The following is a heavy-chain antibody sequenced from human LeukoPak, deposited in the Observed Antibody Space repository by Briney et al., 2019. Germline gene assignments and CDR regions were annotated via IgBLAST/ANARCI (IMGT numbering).Heavy chain of an antibody. V-gene: IGHV1-69*05. J-gene: IGHJ3*02. Sequence: GASVKVSCKASGGTFSSYAISWVRQAPGQGLEWMGGIIPIFGTANYAQKFQGRFTITTDESTRTAYMELSSLRSEDTAVYYCARTYYYGSGSYGDAFDIWGQGTMVTVSS. CDR1: GGTFSSYA. CDR3: ARTYYYGSGSYGDAFDI. D-gene: IGHD3-10*01. CDR2: IIPIFGTA.